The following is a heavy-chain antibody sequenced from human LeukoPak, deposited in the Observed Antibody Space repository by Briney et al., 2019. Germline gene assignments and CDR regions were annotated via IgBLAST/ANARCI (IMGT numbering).Heavy chain of an antibody. J-gene: IGHJ4*02. CDR1: GYTFTNYP. CDR2: ININTGNP. V-gene: IGHV7-4-1*02. D-gene: IGHD3-10*01. Sequence: GASVKVSCKASGYTFTNYPMNWVRQVPGQGLEWMGWININTGNPTYAQDFTGRFVFSLDTSVSTAYLQINSLKAEDTAVYFCARQSEVRGTWGVGLDYWGQGTLVTVSS. CDR3: ARQSEVRGTWGVGLDY.